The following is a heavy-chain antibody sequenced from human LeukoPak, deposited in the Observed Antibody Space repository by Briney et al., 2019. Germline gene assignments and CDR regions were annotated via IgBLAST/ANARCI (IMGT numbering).Heavy chain of an antibody. V-gene: IGHV4-59*01. CDR3: ARGGGSGRGNWFDP. CDR1: GGSISPYY. J-gene: IGHJ5*02. CDR2: VYYSGST. Sequence: SETLSLTCTVSGGSISPYYWSWIRQPPGKGLEWNGYVYYSGSTNYNPSLKSRVTISVETSKSQVSLKLTSVTAADTAVYYCARGGGSGRGNWFDPWGQGSLVIVSS. D-gene: IGHD3-10*01.